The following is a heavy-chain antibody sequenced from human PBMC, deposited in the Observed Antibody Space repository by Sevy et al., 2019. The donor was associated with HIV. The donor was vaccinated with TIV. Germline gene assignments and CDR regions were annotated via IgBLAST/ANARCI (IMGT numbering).Heavy chain of an antibody. CDR2: ISSSSSYI. V-gene: IGHV3-21*01. CDR1: GFTFSSYS. D-gene: IGHD3-16*01. Sequence: GGSLRLSCAASGFTFSSYSMNWVRQAPGKGLEWVSSISSSSSYIYYADSVKGRFTISRDNAKNSLYLQMNSLRAEDTAVYYCAREEYWLVTNDYFDIWGQGTMVTVSS. CDR3: AREEYWLVTNDYFDI. J-gene: IGHJ3*02.